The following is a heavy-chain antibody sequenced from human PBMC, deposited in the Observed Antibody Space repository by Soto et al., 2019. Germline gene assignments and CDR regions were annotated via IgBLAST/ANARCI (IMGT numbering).Heavy chain of an antibody. Sequence: GGSLRLSCAASGFTFSSYAMSWVRQAPGKGLEWVSAISGSGGSTYYADSVKGRFTISRDNSKNTLYLQMNSLRAEDTAVYYCAKDFGGIVVVVAATGFDYWGQGTLVTVSS. CDR2: ISGSGGST. J-gene: IGHJ4*02. CDR1: GFTFSSYA. V-gene: IGHV3-23*01. D-gene: IGHD2-15*01. CDR3: AKDFGGIVVVVAATGFDY.